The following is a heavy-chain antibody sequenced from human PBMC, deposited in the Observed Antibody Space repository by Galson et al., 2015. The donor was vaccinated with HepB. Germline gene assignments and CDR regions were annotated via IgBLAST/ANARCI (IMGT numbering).Heavy chain of an antibody. J-gene: IGHJ6*02. V-gene: IGHV5-10-1*01. CDR2: IDPSDSYT. CDR3: ARHYGREGAAIPPYGMDV. D-gene: IGHD3-16*01. Sequence: QSGAEVKKPGESLRISCKGSGYSFTSYWISWVRQMPGKGLEWMGRIDPSDSYTNYSPSFQGHVTISADKSISTAYLQWSSLKASDTAMYYCARHYGREGAAIPPYGMDVWGQGTTVTVSS. CDR1: GYSFTSYW.